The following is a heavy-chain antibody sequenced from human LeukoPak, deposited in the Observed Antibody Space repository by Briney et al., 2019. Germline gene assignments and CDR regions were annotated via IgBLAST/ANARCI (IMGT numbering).Heavy chain of an antibody. D-gene: IGHD1-26*01. V-gene: IGHV1-18*01. J-gene: IGHJ6*02. Sequence: ASVKVFCKASGYTFTSYGISWERQAPGQGLEWMGWISAYNGNTNYAQKLQGRVTMTTDTSTSTAYMELRSLRSDDTAVYYCARDFVVGATGEGYYYYGMDVWGQGTTVTVSS. CDR3: ARDFVVGATGEGYYYYGMDV. CDR2: ISAYNGNT. CDR1: GYTFTSYG.